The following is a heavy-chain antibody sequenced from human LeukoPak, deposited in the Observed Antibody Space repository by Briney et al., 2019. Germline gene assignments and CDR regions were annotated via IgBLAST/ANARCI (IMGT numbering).Heavy chain of an antibody. J-gene: IGHJ4*02. V-gene: IGHV4-34*01. CDR2: INHSGST. D-gene: IGHD1-26*01. Sequence: SETLSLTCAVYGGSFRGYYWSWVRQPPGKGLEWIGEINHSGSTNYNPSLKSRVTISVDTSKNQFSLKLSSVTAADTAVYYCARVRELLPDYWGQGTLVTVSS. CDR3: ARVRELLPDY. CDR1: GGSFRGYY.